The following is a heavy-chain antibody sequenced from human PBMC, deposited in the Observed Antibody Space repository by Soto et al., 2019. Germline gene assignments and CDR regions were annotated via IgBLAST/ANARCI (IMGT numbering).Heavy chain of an antibody. D-gene: IGHD1-7*01. CDR3: AREAGTIGNYYYGMDV. CDR1: GYSFTGYY. Sequence: GASVKVSCKASGYSFTGYYVHWVRLAPGQGLEWMGWINPNSGGTNHAQKFQGRVTMTRDTSISTAYMELTRLTSNDTALFFWAREAGTIGNYYYGMDVWGQGTRVTVSS. CDR2: INPNSGGT. V-gene: IGHV1-2*02. J-gene: IGHJ6*02.